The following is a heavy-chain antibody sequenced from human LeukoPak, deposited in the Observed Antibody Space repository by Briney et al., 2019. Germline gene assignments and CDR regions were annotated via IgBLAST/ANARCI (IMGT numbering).Heavy chain of an antibody. Sequence: SETLSLTCTVSGGSLSNYYWSWIRQPPGKGLEWIGYIYNSGSTNYNPSLKSRVTISVDTSKNQFSLKLSSVTPADTAVYYCARGSTYWYFDLWGRGTLVTVSS. J-gene: IGHJ2*01. CDR1: GGSLSNYY. CDR3: ARGSTYWYFDL. CDR2: IYNSGST. V-gene: IGHV4-59*01.